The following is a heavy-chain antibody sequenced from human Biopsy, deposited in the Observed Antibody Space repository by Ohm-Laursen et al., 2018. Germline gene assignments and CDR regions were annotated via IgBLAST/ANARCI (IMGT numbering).Heavy chain of an antibody. V-gene: IGHV3-9*01. Sequence: SLRLSCAASGFTVNDHAMHWARQPPGKGLEWVSGISWNSGRLGYADSVKGRFTVSRDNAKKSLYLEMNSLRPEDTALYFCTKDLIPAGTDVWGQGTTVTVSS. CDR2: ISWNSGRL. CDR3: TKDLIPAGTDV. CDR1: GFTVNDHA. J-gene: IGHJ6*02. D-gene: IGHD2-21*01.